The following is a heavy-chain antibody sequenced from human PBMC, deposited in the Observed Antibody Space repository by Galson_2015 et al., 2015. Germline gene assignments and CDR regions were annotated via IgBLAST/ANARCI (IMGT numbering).Heavy chain of an antibody. CDR2: ITPIFGTA. CDR1: GGTFSTYT. V-gene: IGHV1-69*13. CDR3: AREGMAAPTSPVDY. Sequence: SVKVSCKASGGTFSTYTFSWVRQAPGQGLEWMGGITPIFGTANYAQKFQGRVTITADESRSTAYMQLSSLRSEDTAVYYCAREGMAAPTSPVDYWGQGTLVTVSS. J-gene: IGHJ4*02. D-gene: IGHD6-13*01.